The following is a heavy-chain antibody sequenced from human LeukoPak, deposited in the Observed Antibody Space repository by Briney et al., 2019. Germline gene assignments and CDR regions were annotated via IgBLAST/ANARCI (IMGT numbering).Heavy chain of an antibody. J-gene: IGHJ4*02. CDR3: ASCIAAAGSGLDY. CDR1: GYSFTSYW. Sequence: GESLKISCKGSGYSFTSYWIGWVRQMPGKGLEWMGTIYPGDSDTRYSPSFQGQVTISADKSISTAYLQWSSLKASDTAMYYCASCIAAAGSGLDYWGQGTLVTVSS. V-gene: IGHV5-51*01. D-gene: IGHD6-13*01. CDR2: IYPGDSDT.